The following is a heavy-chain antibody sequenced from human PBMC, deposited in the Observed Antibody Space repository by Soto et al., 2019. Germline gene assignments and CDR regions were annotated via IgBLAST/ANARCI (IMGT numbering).Heavy chain of an antibody. CDR3: ARGDYVWGTYRRWSRAYDI. CDR2: INPNSGGA. J-gene: IGHJ3*02. CDR1: GYTFTGYY. Sequence: GASVKVSCKASGYTFTGYYMHWVRQAPGQGLEWLGWINPNSGGANYAQKFQGWVTMTRDTSISTAYMELSRLRSDDTAVYYCARGDYVWGTYRRWSRAYDIWFHGTIVTLSS. V-gene: IGHV1-2*04. D-gene: IGHD3-16*02.